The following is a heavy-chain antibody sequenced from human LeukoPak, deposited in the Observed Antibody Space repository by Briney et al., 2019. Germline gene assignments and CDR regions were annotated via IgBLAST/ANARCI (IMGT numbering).Heavy chain of an antibody. CDR1: GGSISSGGYY. V-gene: IGHV4-31*03. CDR2: IYYSGST. CDR3: ARHLGLWFGESGSSFDY. D-gene: IGHD3-10*01. J-gene: IGHJ4*02. Sequence: KASETLSLTCTVSGGSISSGGYYWSWIRQHPGKGLEWIGYIYYSGSTYYNPSLKSRVTISVDTSKNRFSLKLSSVTAADTAVYYCARHLGLWFGESGSSFDYWGQGTLVTVSS.